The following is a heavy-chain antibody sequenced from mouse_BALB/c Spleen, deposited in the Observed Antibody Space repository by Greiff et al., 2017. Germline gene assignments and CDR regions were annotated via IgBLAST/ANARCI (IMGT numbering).Heavy chain of an antibody. D-gene: IGHD2-1*01. Sequence: VQLQQSGAELARPGASVKLSCKASGYTFTDYYINWVKQRTGQGLEWIGEIYPGSGNTYYNEKFKGKATLTADKSSSTAYMQLSSLTSEDSAVYFCARWGNEAMDYRGQGTSVTVSS. V-gene: IGHV1-77*01. CDR2: IYPGSGNT. CDR3: ARWGNEAMDY. J-gene: IGHJ4*01. CDR1: GYTFTDYY.